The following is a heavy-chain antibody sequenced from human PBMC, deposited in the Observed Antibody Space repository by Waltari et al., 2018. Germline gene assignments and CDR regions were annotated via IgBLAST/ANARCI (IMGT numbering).Heavy chain of an antibody. V-gene: IGHV3-74*01. J-gene: IGHJ4*02. CDR2: INSDGTNI. CDR1: GFPLSNYG. CDR3: ARDVDWGVGALGY. Sequence: EVQLVESGGGLVQPGGSLRLSCAAPGFPLSNYGMHWVRQIPGKGLMWVSRINSDGTNIVYADSVRGRFTISKDNAKNTLYLQMNSLSAEDTAVYYCARDVDWGVGALGYWGQGTPVTVS. D-gene: IGHD1-26*01.